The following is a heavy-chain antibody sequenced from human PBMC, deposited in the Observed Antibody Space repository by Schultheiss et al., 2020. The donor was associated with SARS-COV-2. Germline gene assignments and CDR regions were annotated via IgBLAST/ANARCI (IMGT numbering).Heavy chain of an antibody. D-gene: IGHD3-16*01. V-gene: IGHV3-23*01. CDR1: GFTFSDYY. J-gene: IGHJ4*02. CDR3: AADPYFDY. Sequence: GESLKISCAASGFTFSDYYMSWIRQAPGKGLEWVSAISGSGGSTYYADSVKGRFTISRDNSKNTLYLQMNSLRAEDTAVYYCAADPYFDYWGQGTLVTVSS. CDR2: ISGSGGST.